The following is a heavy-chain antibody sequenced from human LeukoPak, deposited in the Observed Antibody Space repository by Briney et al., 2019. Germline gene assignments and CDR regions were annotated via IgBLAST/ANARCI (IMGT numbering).Heavy chain of an antibody. D-gene: IGHD3-22*01. CDR3: AKDRGYHYDSSGYYRMDAFDI. CDR2: IRYDEVNK. V-gene: IGHV3-30*02. J-gene: IGHJ3*02. CDR1: GFTFSNYG. Sequence: GGSLRLSCAASGFTFSNYGMHWVRQAPGKGLEWVAFIRYDEVNKYYADSVKGRFTISRDSSKNTLYLQMNSLRAEDTAVYYCAKDRGYHYDSSGYYRMDAFDIWGQGTMVTVSS.